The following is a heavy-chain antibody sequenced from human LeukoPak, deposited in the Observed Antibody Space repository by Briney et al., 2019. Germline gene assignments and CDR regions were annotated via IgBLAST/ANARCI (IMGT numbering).Heavy chain of an antibody. CDR3: ARRSDYYDSSAYYY. CDR1: GYTFTNYD. J-gene: IGHJ4*02. CDR2: MNPNSGNT. Sequence: GASVKVSCKASGYTFTNYDISWVRQATGQGLEWVGWMNPNSGNTGYAQKFQGRVTITRDTSIGTAYMELSSLRSDDTAVYYCARRSDYYDSSAYYYWGQGTLVTVSS. V-gene: IGHV1-8*03. D-gene: IGHD3-22*01.